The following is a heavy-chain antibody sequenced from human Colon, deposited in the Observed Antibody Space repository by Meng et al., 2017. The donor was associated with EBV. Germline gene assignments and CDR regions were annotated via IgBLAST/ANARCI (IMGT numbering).Heavy chain of an antibody. CDR3: ARGGPYPDSSGFHWYFDL. D-gene: IGHD3-22*01. V-gene: IGHV7-4-1*02. Sequence: QVQRVQSGSELKKPGDSVKVSCQAAGYTFTSSSMNWVRHAPGQGLEWMGWININTGNPTYAQGFTGRFVFSLDTSVSTAYLQISSLKAEDTAVYYCARGGPYPDSSGFHWYFDLWGRGTLVTVSS. J-gene: IGHJ2*01. CDR1: GYTFTSSS. CDR2: ININTGNP.